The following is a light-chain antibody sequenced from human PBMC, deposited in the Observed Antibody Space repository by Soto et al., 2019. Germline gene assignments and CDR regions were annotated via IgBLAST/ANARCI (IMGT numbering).Light chain of an antibody. CDR1: SRDVGGYNY. CDR2: DVC. CDR3: SSYTTISTYV. V-gene: IGLV2-14*01. J-gene: IGLJ1*01. Sequence: QSALTQPASVSGSPGQSITISCTGTSRDVGGYNYVSWYQQHPGKAPKLMIYDVCNRPSGVSNRFSGSKSVNTASLTISGLQAEDEADYYCSSYTTISTYVFGTGTKVTVL.